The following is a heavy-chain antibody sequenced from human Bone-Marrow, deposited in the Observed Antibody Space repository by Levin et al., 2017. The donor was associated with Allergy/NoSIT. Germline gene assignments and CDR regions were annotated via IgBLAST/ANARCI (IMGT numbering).Heavy chain of an antibody. CDR1: GYSFTSFF. Sequence: ASVKVSCKAVGYSFTSFFLLWVRQAPGQGLEWVGRINPNSGDTKYAPKFQGRVTLMTDTSISTAFLEVNSLRSDDTAVYFCAKGGRGSAWYFPSWGQGTPVTVSS. V-gene: IGHV1-2*06. D-gene: IGHD6-19*01. J-gene: IGHJ5*02. CDR2: INPNSGDT. CDR3: AKGGRGSAWYFPS.